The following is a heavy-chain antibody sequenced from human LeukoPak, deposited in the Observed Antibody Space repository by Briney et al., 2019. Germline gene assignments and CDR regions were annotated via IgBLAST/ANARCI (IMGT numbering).Heavy chain of an antibody. CDR3: ARDRQWLRTIDY. Sequence: GGSLRLSCAASEFTFSNYAMSWVRQAPGKGLEWVSAIRGSSGGTYYADSVKGRFTISRDNSNSTLYLQMNSLRAEDTAIYYCARDRQWLRTIDYWGQGTLVTVSS. V-gene: IGHV3-23*01. CDR2: IRGSSGGT. J-gene: IGHJ4*02. D-gene: IGHD6-19*01. CDR1: EFTFSNYA.